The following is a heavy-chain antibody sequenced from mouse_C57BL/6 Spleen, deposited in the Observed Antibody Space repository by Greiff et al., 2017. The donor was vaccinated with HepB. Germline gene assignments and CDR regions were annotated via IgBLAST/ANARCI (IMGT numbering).Heavy chain of an antibody. CDR2: INPSNGGT. Sequence: VQLHQPGTELVKPGASVKLSCKASGYTFTSYWMHRVKQRPGQGLEWIGNINPSNGGTNYNEKFKSKATLTVDKSSSTAYMQLSSLTSEDSAVYYCARTGGLLRAMDYWGQGTSVTVSS. CDR3: ARTGGLLRAMDY. CDR1: GYTFTSYW. V-gene: IGHV1-53*01. J-gene: IGHJ4*01. D-gene: IGHD1-1*01.